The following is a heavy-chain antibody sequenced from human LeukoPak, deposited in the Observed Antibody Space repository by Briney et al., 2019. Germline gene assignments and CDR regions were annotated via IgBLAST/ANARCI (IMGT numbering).Heavy chain of an antibody. D-gene: IGHD3-3*01. CDR2: IRQDGSEK. J-gene: IGHJ3*02. V-gene: IGHV3-7*01. CDR1: GFTFSSYG. CDR3: ARAGLGLRFLEWLLSDAFDI. Sequence: GGSLRLSCAASGFTFSSYGMHWVRQAPGKGLEWVANIRQDGSEKYYVDSVKGRFTISRDNAKNSLYLQMNSLRAEDTAVYYCARAGLGLRFLEWLLSDAFDIWGQGTMVTVSS.